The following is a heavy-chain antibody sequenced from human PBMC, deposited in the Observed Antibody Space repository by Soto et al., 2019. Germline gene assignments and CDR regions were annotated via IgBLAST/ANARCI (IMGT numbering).Heavy chain of an antibody. Sequence: SETLSLTCTVSGGSISSGDYYWSWIRQPPGKGLEWIGYIYYSGSTYYNPSLKSRVTISVDTSKNQFSLKLSSVTAADTAVYYCARFLGYCSGGSCYSSAFDIWGQGTMVTVS. D-gene: IGHD2-15*01. CDR1: GGSISSGDYY. V-gene: IGHV4-30-4*01. CDR2: IYYSGST. CDR3: ARFLGYCSGGSCYSSAFDI. J-gene: IGHJ3*02.